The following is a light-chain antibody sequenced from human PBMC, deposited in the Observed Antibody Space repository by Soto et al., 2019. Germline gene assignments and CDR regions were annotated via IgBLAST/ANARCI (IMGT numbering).Light chain of an antibody. CDR3: SSYTNINTRACV. CDR1: SGDIGSYNR. CDR2: EVT. Sequence: QSALTQPASVSGSPGQSITISCTGTSGDIGSYNRVSWYQQHPVKAPKLIIYEVTDRPSGVSNRFSGSKSGNTASLTISGLQAEDAAEYYCSSYTNINTRACVFGTGTKVTVL. V-gene: IGLV2-14*01. J-gene: IGLJ1*01.